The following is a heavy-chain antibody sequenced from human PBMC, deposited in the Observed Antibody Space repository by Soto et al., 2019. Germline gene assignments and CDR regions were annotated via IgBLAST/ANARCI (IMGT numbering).Heavy chain of an antibody. CDR2: TYYSGST. CDR3: ARNAGYYDILTGYYNNNWFDP. V-gene: IGHV4-59*01. J-gene: IGHJ5*02. D-gene: IGHD3-9*01. Sequence: SETLSLTCTVSGGSISSYYWSWIRQPPGKGLEWIGYTYYSGSTNYNPSLKSRVTISVDTSKNQFSLKLSSVTAADTAVYYCARNAGYYDILTGYYNNNWFDPWGQGTLVTVSS. CDR1: GGSISSYY.